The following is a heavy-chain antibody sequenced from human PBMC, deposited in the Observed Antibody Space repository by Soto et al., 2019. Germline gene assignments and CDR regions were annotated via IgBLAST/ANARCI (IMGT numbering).Heavy chain of an antibody. V-gene: IGHV1-69*13. D-gene: IGHD2-15*01. J-gene: IGHJ4*02. CDR2: IVPIFGTA. CDR3: ASAYCSGGSCYSGSDY. Sequence: SVKVSCKASGGTFSSYAISWVRQAPGQGLEWMGGIVPIFGTANYAQEFQGRVTITADESTSTAYMELSSLRSEDTAVYYCASAYCSGGSCYSGSDYWGQGTLVTVSS. CDR1: GGTFSSYA.